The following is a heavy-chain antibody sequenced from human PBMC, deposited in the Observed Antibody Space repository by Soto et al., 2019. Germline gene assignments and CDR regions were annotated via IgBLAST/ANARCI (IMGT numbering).Heavy chain of an antibody. V-gene: IGHV3-23*01. CDR1: GFTFSSYV. Sequence: GGSLRLSCAASGFTFSSYVMSWVRQAPGKGLEWVSGISSSGGSTYYADSVKGRFTISRDNSKNTLYVQMNSLRAEDTAVYYCAKEYYYMDVWGKGTTVTVSS. CDR2: ISSSGGST. J-gene: IGHJ6*03. CDR3: AKEYYYMDV.